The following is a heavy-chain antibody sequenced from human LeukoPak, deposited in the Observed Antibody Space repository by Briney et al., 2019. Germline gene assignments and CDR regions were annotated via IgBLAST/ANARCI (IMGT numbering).Heavy chain of an antibody. V-gene: IGHV3-7*01. D-gene: IGHD6-6*01. CDR3: ARELAYYYGMDV. J-gene: IGHJ6*02. CDR2: IKEDGSEK. CDR1: GFTLRSYR. Sequence: GGSLRLSCAASGFTLRSYRMSWVRQAPGKGLEWVANIKEDGSEKYYVDSVKGRFTISRDNAKTSLYLQMNSLRVEDTAVYYCARELAYYYGMDVWGQGTTVTVSS.